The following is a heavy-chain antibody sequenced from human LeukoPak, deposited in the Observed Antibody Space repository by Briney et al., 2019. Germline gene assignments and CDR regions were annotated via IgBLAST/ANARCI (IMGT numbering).Heavy chain of an antibody. Sequence: SETLSLTCTVSGGSISSNYWSWIRQPPGKGLEWIGEINHSGSTNYNPSLKSRVTISVDTSKNQFSLKLSSVTAADTAVYYCARGGYYDSSGYYHFDYWGQGTLVTVSS. J-gene: IGHJ4*02. CDR2: INHSGST. CDR1: GGSISSNY. D-gene: IGHD3-22*01. CDR3: ARGGYYDSSGYYHFDY. V-gene: IGHV4-34*01.